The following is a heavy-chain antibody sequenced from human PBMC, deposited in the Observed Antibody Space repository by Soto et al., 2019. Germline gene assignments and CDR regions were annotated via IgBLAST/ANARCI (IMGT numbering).Heavy chain of an antibody. CDR3: AKLFSTIVVLPVVDP. V-gene: IGHV3-23*01. J-gene: IGHJ5*02. Sequence: GGSLRLSCTASVFTFSSYAMSWVRQAPGKGLEWVSAISGSGDNTYYADSVKGRFTISRDNSKNTLYLQMNSLRTEDTAVYYCAKLFSTIVVLPVVDPSCQRTLVTVSS. CDR1: VFTFSSYA. D-gene: IGHD3-10*01. CDR2: ISGSGDNT.